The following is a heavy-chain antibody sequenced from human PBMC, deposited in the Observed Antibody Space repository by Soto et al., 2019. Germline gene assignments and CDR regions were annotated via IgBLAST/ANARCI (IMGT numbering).Heavy chain of an antibody. V-gene: IGHV1-18*01. CDR2: ISAYNGNT. J-gene: IGHJ4*02. CDR1: GYAFTSYC. Sequence: ASVKVSCKASGYAFTSYCISWVLQAPGQGLEWMGWISAYNGNTNYAQKLQGRVTMTTDTSTSTAYMELRSLRSDDTAVYYCARDLRLGESGYDYWGQGTLVTVSS. CDR3: ARDLRLGESGYDY. D-gene: IGHD3-16*01.